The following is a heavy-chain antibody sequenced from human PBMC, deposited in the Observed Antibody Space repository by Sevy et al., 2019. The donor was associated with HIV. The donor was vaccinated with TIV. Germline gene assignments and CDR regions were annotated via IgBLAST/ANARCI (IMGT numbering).Heavy chain of an antibody. J-gene: IGHJ4*02. CDR3: ARTPNYGSGSYLRGPFDY. Sequence: GGSLRLSCAASGFTLSDYHMSWIRQAPGKGPEWVSYMSSSGYYADSVKGRFTTSRDNAKNSVYLQMNSRRAEDTAVYYCARTPNYGSGSYLRGPFDYWGQGTLVTVSS. CDR2: MSSSG. CDR1: GFTLSDYH. D-gene: IGHD3-10*01. V-gene: IGHV3-11*01.